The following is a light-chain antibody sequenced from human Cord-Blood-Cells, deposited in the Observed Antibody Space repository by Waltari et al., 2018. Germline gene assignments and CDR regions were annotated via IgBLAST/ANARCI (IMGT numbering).Light chain of an antibody. CDR1: QAVRSY. V-gene: IGKV3-11*01. J-gene: IGKJ4*01. CDR3: QQRSNWLT. CDR2: DAS. Sequence: EIVLTQSPPTLSLSPGERAPLSCRASQAVRSYLAWYQQKPGQAPRLLISDASNRATGIPARFSGSGSGTDFTLTISSLEPEDFAVYYCQQRSNWLTFGGGTKVEIK.